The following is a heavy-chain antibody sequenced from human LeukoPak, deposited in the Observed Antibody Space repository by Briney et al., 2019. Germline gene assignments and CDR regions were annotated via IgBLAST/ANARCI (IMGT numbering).Heavy chain of an antibody. CDR3: AIGDYDILTGYYKSEYFQH. Sequence: ASVKVSCKASGYTFTSYAMHWVRQAPGQRLEWMGWINAGNGNTKYSQKFQGRVTITRDTSASTAYMELSSLRSEDTAVYYCAIGDYDILTGYYKSEYFQHWGQGTLVTVSS. V-gene: IGHV1-3*01. D-gene: IGHD3-9*01. CDR1: GYTFTSYA. J-gene: IGHJ1*01. CDR2: INAGNGNT.